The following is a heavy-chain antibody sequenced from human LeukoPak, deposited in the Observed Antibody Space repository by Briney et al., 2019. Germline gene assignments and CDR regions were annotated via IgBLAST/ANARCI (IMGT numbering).Heavy chain of an antibody. Sequence: PSETLSLTCAVSGGSFSGNYWSWIRQPPGGGLEWIGYIYHSGNTNYKSSLKSRVTISLDTSQNQFSLKVTSVTAADTAVYYCARGGFLEWPRYDAFDIWGQGTMVTVSS. J-gene: IGHJ3*02. D-gene: IGHD3-3*01. V-gene: IGHV4-34*01. CDR3: ARGGFLEWPRYDAFDI. CDR1: GGSFSGNY. CDR2: IYHSGNT.